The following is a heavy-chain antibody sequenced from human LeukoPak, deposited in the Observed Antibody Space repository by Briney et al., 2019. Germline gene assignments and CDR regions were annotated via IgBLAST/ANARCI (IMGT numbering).Heavy chain of an antibody. D-gene: IGHD3-10*01. V-gene: IGHV1-8*01. Sequence: ASVKVSCKASGYTFTTSDINWVRQAPGQGLQWMGWMNPNSGNAVYAQKFQGRVTMTRSTSINTAYMELSSLRSEDTAVYYCARGSSRGFDIWGLGTMVTVSS. J-gene: IGHJ3*02. CDR3: ARGSSRGFDI. CDR1: GYTFTTSD. CDR2: MNPNSGNA.